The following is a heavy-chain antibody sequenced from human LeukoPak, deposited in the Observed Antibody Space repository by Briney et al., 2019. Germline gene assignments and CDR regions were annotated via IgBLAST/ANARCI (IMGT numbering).Heavy chain of an antibody. CDR1: GFTFSSSW. CDR2: INHDGSTT. J-gene: IGHJ6*02. V-gene: IGHV3-74*01. Sequence: GGSLRLSCAASGFTFSSSWMHWLRQAPGKGLVWFSRINHDGSTTNYVDSVKGRLTISRDNAKNTLYLQMNSLRAEDTAVFYCVRDRFYAMDVWGQGTTVTVSS. CDR3: VRDRFYAMDV.